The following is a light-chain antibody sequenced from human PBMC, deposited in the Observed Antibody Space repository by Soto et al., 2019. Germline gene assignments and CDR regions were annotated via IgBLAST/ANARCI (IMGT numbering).Light chain of an antibody. V-gene: IGLV2-14*01. CDR3: SSYTSSSTLGHVV. CDR2: DVS. J-gene: IGLJ2*01. CDR1: SSDVGGYNY. Sequence: QSVLTQPASVSGSPGQSITISCTGTSSDVGGYNYVSWYQQHPGKAPKLMIYDVSNRPSGVSNRFSGSKSGNTASLTISGRQAEDEAYYYCSSYTSSSTLGHVVFGGGTKLTVL.